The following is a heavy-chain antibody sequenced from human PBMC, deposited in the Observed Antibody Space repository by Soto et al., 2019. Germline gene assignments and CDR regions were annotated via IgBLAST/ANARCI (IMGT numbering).Heavy chain of an antibody. CDR3: ARVKDYYISIEY. Sequence: SETLSLTCSVSAGSIAIGGYYWSWIRRHQGKGLXWXGXXXYXGXTXYXXXXKSRLTISVDTSKNQFYLRLSSVTAADTAVYYCARVKDYYISIEYWGLGTLVTVSS. J-gene: IGHJ4*02. CDR1: AGSIAIGGYY. D-gene: IGHD3-9*01. CDR2: XXYXGXT. V-gene: IGHV4-31*03.